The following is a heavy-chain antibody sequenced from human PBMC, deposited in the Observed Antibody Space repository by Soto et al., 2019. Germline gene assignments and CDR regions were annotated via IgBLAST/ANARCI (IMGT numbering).Heavy chain of an antibody. V-gene: IGHV4-39*01. CDR3: AVVDSTGNWFDP. CDR1: GGSISSSDFY. Sequence: QLQLQESGPGLVKPSETLSLTCTVSGGSISSSDFYWGWLRQTPGKGLEFIGSMYYRGTTYYNPSLKSRVTIAVDTSKTQFTLKLISVTAADTAVYYCAVVDSTGNWFDPWGEGALVTVSS. J-gene: IGHJ5*02. CDR2: MYYRGTT. D-gene: IGHD6-25*01.